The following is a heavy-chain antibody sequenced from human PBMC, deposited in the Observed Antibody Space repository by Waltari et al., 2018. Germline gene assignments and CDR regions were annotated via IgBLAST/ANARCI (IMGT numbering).Heavy chain of an antibody. V-gene: IGHV4-34*01. CDR1: GGSFSGYY. D-gene: IGHD6-13*01. Sequence: QVQLQQWGAGLLKPSETLSLTCAVYGGSFSGYYWSWIRQPPGKGLEWIGEINHSGSTNYNPSLKSRVTISVDTSKNQFSLKLSSVTAEDTAVYYCASFRSGTIAAASDYWGQGTLVTVSS. CDR2: INHSGST. CDR3: ASFRSGTIAAASDY. J-gene: IGHJ4*02.